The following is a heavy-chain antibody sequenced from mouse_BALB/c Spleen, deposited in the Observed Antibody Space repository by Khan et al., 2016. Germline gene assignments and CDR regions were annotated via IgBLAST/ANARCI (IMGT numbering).Heavy chain of an antibody. D-gene: IGHD1-1*01. CDR1: GFDFSRYW. J-gene: IGHJ1*01. CDR2: INPDSSTI. CDR3: ARNDYGSSGYCDG. V-gene: IGHV4-1*02. Sequence: EVKLLESGGGLVQPGGSLKLSCAAAGFDFSRYWMRWVRQAPEKGLEWVGEINPDSSTINYTPSLKDKFIISRDNAKNTLYLQMSKVRSEHTARYYCARNDYGSSGYCDGWGAGTTVTVSS.